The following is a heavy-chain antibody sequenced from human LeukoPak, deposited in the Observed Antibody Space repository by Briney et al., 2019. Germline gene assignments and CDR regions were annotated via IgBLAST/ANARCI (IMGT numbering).Heavy chain of an antibody. Sequence: GGSLRLSCAASGFTVSSNYMIWARQAPGKGVEGGLEWVSLLYSSGSTYYTDSVKGRFTISRDSSKNTLYLQMNSLRAEDTAVYYCAGRDKGYYYGMDVWGQGTTVTVSS. CDR1: GFTVSSNY. CDR2: LYSSGST. D-gene: IGHD5-24*01. CDR3: AGRDKGYYYGMDV. V-gene: IGHV3-66*01. J-gene: IGHJ6*02.